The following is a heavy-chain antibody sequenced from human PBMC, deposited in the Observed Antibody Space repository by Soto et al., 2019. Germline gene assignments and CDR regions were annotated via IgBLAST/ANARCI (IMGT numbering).Heavy chain of an antibody. CDR1: GGSFSGYQ. Sequence: ETLSLTCAVYGGSFSGYQWSWIRQTPGKGLEWIGEINDSGNINYNPSLKSRVTILVDAAKKQISLKLSSVTAADTDVYYCARGLILWFGELSRRGGYYYYMDVWGTGTTVTVSS. CDR3: ARGLILWFGELSRRGGYYYYMDV. J-gene: IGHJ6*03. D-gene: IGHD3-10*01. V-gene: IGHV4-34*01. CDR2: INDSGNI.